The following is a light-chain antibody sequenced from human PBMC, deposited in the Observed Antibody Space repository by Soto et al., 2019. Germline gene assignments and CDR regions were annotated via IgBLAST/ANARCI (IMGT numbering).Light chain of an antibody. CDR3: QQYHNWPPFT. CDR1: QSVDIN. Sequence: EIVMTQSPATLSVSPGERVTLSCRASQSVDINLAWYQQKPGQTPRLLIHSASTRATGIPARFSGSGSGTEFTLTTSSRQSADVAVYYCQQYHNWPPFTFGQGTKLEIK. V-gene: IGKV3-15*01. J-gene: IGKJ2*01. CDR2: SAS.